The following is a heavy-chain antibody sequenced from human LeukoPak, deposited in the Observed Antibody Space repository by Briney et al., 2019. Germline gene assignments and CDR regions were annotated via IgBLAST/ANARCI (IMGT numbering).Heavy chain of an antibody. Sequence: GGSLRLSCAASGFTFSAYAMNWVRQVPVKGLEWVSGISGSGSGTYYADSVKGRFAISRDNSKNTLYLQMNSLRVEDTAVYYCAKGPVVTLDYWGQGTLVTVSS. CDR1: GFTFSAYA. J-gene: IGHJ4*02. V-gene: IGHV3-23*01. CDR3: AKGPVVTLDY. D-gene: IGHD4-23*01. CDR2: ISGSGSGT.